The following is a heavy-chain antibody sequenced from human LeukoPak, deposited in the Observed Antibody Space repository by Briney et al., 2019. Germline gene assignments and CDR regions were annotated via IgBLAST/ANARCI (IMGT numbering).Heavy chain of an antibody. CDR1: GFTVSSNY. Sequence: PGGSLRLSCAASGFTVSSNYMSWVRQAPGKGLEWVSSISSSSSYIYYADSVKGRFTISRDNAKNSLYLQMNSLRAEDTAVYYCARDSGDYDFWSGYFDYWGQGTLVTVSS. D-gene: IGHD3-3*01. V-gene: IGHV3-21*01. CDR2: ISSSSSYI. J-gene: IGHJ4*02. CDR3: ARDSGDYDFWSGYFDY.